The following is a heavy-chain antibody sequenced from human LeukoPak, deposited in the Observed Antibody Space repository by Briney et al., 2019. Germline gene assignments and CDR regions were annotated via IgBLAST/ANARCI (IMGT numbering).Heavy chain of an antibody. CDR2: IYPGDSDT. CDR3: ARLLGYCSSTSCYTNHYYYYYMDV. D-gene: IGHD2-2*02. V-gene: IGHV5-51*01. J-gene: IGHJ6*03. CDR1: GYSFTSYW. Sequence: GESLRISCKGSGYSFTSYWIGWVRQMPGKGLEWMGIIYPGDSDTRYSPSFQGQVTISADKSISTAYLQWSSLKASDTAMYYCARLLGYCSSTSCYTNHYYYYYMDVWGKGTTVTVSS.